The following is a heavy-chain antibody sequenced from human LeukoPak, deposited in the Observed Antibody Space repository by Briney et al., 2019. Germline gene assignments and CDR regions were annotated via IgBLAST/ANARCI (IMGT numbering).Heavy chain of an antibody. V-gene: IGHV1-18*01. Sequence: ASVKVSCKASGYTFTSYGIIWVRQAPGQGLERMGWISAYNGNTNYAQKLQGRVTMTTDTSTSTAYMELSRLRSDDTAVYYCARDGGSGSYYYYGMDVWGQGTTVTVSS. D-gene: IGHD3-10*01. CDR3: ARDGGSGSYYYYGMDV. J-gene: IGHJ6*02. CDR2: ISAYNGNT. CDR1: GYTFTSYG.